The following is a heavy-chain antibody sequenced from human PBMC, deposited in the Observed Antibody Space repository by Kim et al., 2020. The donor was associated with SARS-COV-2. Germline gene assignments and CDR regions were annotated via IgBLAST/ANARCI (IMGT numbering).Heavy chain of an antibody. D-gene: IGHD6-13*01. J-gene: IGHJ4*02. V-gene: IGHV3-30*18. CDR2: ISYDASHK. Sequence: GGSLRLTCAASGFRFSDYGMHWVRQAPGKGLEWVAVISYDASHKAYVDSVKGRFTISRDNSKNTMYVQMNSLRAEDTAVYYCAKGRPQKDSGIWYEFDYWGQGTLVTVSS. CDR1: GFRFSDYG. CDR3: AKGRPQKDSGIWYEFDY.